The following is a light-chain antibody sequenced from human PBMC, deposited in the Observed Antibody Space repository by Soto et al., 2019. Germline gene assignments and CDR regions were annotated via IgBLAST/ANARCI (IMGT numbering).Light chain of an antibody. CDR1: QSISAW. Sequence: DIQMTHSPSTLSASVVYRVTITFRASQSISAWLAWYQQKPGKAPNLLIYDGSSLKSGVPSRFSGSGSGTEFTLIISSLQPDDFATYYCLQYSSFWTFGPGTRWIS. J-gene: IGKJ1*01. CDR2: DGS. V-gene: IGKV1-5*01. CDR3: LQYSSFWT.